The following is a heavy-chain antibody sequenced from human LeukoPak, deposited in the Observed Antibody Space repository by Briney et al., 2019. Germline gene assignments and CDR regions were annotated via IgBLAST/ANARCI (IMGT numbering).Heavy chain of an antibody. D-gene: IGHD6-13*01. Sequence: SETLSLTCAVYGGSFSGYYWSWIRQPPGKGLEWIGEINHSGSTNYNPSLKSRVTISVDTSKNQFSLKLSSVTAADTAVYYCATGYSSSWYFFRDWGQGTLVTVSS. CDR2: INHSGST. V-gene: IGHV4-34*01. CDR1: GGSFSGYY. CDR3: ATGYSSSWYFFRD. J-gene: IGHJ4*02.